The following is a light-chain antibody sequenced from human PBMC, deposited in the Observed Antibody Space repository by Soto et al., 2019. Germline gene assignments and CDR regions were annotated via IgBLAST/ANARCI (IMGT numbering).Light chain of an antibody. CDR3: QQYYNWLGT. CDR2: GAS. V-gene: IGKV3-15*01. CDR1: QSVSSN. J-gene: IGKJ1*01. Sequence: EIVMTQSPATLSVSPGERATLSCRASQSVSSNLAWYQQKPGQAPRLLIYGASTRATGTPARFSGSGSGTEFTLTISRLQSEDFAVYYCQQYYNWLGTFGQGTKVEIK.